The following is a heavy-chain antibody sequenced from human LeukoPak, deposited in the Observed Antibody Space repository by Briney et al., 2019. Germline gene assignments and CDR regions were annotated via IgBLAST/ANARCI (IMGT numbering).Heavy chain of an antibody. Sequence: SETLSLTCTVSGGSISSGDYYWSWIRQPPGKGLEWIGYIYYSGSTYYNPSLKSRVTISVDTSKNQFSLKLSSVTAADTAVYSCARARGAYGSSHFDNWGQEPLVTVS. CDR1: GGSISSGDYY. J-gene: IGHJ4*02. CDR2: IYYSGST. V-gene: IGHV4-30-4*01. D-gene: IGHD5-12*01. CDR3: ARARGAYGSSHFDN.